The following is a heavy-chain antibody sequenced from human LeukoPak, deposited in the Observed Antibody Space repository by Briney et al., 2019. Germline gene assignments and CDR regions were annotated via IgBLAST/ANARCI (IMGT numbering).Heavy chain of an antibody. D-gene: IGHD4-23*01. V-gene: IGHV4-34*01. CDR1: GGSFSGYY. Sequence: KPSETLSLTCAVYGGSFSGYYWSWIRQPPGKGLEWIGEINHSGSTNYNPSLKSRVTISVDTSKNQFSLKLSSVTAADTAVYYCASRNDYGGNWYAFDIWGQGTMVTVSS. CDR2: INHSGST. CDR3: ASRNDYGGNWYAFDI. J-gene: IGHJ3*02.